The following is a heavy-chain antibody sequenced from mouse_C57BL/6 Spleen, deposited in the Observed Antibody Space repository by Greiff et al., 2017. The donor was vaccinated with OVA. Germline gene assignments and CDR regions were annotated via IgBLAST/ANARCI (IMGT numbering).Heavy chain of an antibody. Sequence: EVQLQQSGAELVKPGASVKLSCTASGFNIKDYYMHWVKQGPEQGLEWIGRIDPEDGETKYAPKFQGKATITADTSSNTAYLQLSSLTSEDTAVYYCGQRGSSLYWYFDVWGTGTTVTVSS. V-gene: IGHV14-2*01. CDR1: GFNIKDYY. J-gene: IGHJ1*03. CDR2: IDPEDGET. D-gene: IGHD1-1*01. CDR3: GQRGSSLYWYFDV.